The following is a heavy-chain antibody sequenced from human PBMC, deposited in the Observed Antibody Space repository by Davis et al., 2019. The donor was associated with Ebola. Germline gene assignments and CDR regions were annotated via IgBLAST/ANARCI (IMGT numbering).Heavy chain of an antibody. D-gene: IGHD3-22*01. CDR2: IYSGGST. CDR3: ARGEYDSSGYDFDY. V-gene: IGHV3-66*01. CDR1: GFTVSSNY. J-gene: IGHJ4*02. Sequence: GGSLRLSCAASGFTVSSNYMSWVRQAPGKGLERVSVIYSGGSTYYADSVKGRFTISRDNSKNTLYLQMNSLRAEDTAVYYCARGEYDSSGYDFDYWGQGTLVTVSS.